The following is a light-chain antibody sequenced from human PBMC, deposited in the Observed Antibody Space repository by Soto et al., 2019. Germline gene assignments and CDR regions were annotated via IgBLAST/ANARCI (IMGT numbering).Light chain of an antibody. CDR2: AAS. J-gene: IGKJ5*01. CDR1: QGISSW. V-gene: IGKV1-12*01. CDR3: QQANSFPIT. Sequence: DIQMTQYPSSVSASVGDRVTITCRASQGISSWLAWYQKKPGKAPNLLIYAASSLQSGVPSRFSGSESGTDFTLTISSLQPEDCAIYFCQQANSFPITFGQGTRLEIK.